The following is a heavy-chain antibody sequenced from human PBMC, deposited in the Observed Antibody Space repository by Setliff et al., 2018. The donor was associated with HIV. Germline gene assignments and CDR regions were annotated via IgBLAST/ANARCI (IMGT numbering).Heavy chain of an antibody. D-gene: IGHD2-15*01. CDR1: GYTFTGYY. CDR3: VKGAGGYYDY. J-gene: IGHJ4*02. Sequence: GASVKVSCKASGYTFTGYYMHWVRQAPGQGLEWMGWINPNSGDTNYAQKFQGRVTMARDTSISTAYMELNRLTSDDTALYYCVKGAGGYYDYWSQGALVTVSS. V-gene: IGHV1-2*02. CDR2: INPNSGDT.